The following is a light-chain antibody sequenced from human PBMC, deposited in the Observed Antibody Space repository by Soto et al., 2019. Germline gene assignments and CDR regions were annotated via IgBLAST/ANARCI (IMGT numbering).Light chain of an antibody. CDR1: QGISSY. V-gene: IGKV1-8*01. CDR2: AAS. Sequence: AIRMTQSPSSFSASTGDRVTITCRASQGISSYLAWYQQKPGKAPKLLIYAASTLQSGVPSRFSGSGSGTDFTLTSNCLQSEDFSTYYYQQYYRYPPTFGGGTKVEIK. CDR3: QQYYRYPPT. J-gene: IGKJ4*01.